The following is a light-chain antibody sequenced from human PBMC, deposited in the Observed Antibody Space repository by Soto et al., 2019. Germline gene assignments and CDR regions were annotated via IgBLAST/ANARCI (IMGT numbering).Light chain of an antibody. CDR2: DIS. J-gene: IGKJ5*01. CDR3: QQSYSTPPIT. Sequence: DIQMTQSPSSLSASVGDRVTITCRASQSVFSYLHWYQQKPGRAPNLLIYDISTLQSGVPSRFSGSGSGTDFTPSISSLQPEDFATYYCQQSYSTPPITFGQGTRLEIK. CDR1: QSVFSY. V-gene: IGKV1-39*01.